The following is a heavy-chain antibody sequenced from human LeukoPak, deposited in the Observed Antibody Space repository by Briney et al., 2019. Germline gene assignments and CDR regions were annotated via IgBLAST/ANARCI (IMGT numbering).Heavy chain of an antibody. D-gene: IGHD6-19*01. J-gene: IGHJ4*02. V-gene: IGHV4-34*01. CDR1: GGSFSGYY. CDR2: IHHSGST. Sequence: SETLSLTCAVYGGSFSGYYWSWIRQPPGKGLEWIGEIHHSGSTNYNPSLKSRVTISVDTSKNQFSLKLSSVTAADTAVYYCARAGVAFSSGWFSVDFDYWGQGTLVTVSS. CDR3: ARAGVAFSSGWFSVDFDY.